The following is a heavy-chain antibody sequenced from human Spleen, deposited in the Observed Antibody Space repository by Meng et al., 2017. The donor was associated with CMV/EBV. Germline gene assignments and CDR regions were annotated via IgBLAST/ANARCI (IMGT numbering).Heavy chain of an antibody. J-gene: IGHJ5*02. CDR3: ARTYCGGDCYSPPGWFDP. CDR2: IYSGGST. D-gene: IGHD2-21*01. Sequence: FTVSGNYMSWVRQAPGKGLEWVSVIYSGGSTYYADSVKGRFTISRDNSKNTLYLQMNSLRAEDTAVYYCARTYCGGDCYSPPGWFDPWGQGTLVTVSS. CDR1: FTVSGNY. V-gene: IGHV3-66*02.